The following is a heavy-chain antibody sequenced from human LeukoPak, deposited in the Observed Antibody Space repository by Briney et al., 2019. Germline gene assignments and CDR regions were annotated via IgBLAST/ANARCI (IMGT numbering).Heavy chain of an antibody. V-gene: IGHV1-2*02. Sequence: GASVKVSCKASGYTFTGYYMHWVRQAPGQGLEWMGWIYPNSGGTNYAQKFQGRVTMTRDTSISTAYMELSRLRSDDTAVYYCARAGRGSMVRGIYYGMDVWGQGTTVTVSS. CDR2: IYPNSGGT. D-gene: IGHD3-10*01. J-gene: IGHJ6*02. CDR1: GYTFTGYY. CDR3: ARAGRGSMVRGIYYGMDV.